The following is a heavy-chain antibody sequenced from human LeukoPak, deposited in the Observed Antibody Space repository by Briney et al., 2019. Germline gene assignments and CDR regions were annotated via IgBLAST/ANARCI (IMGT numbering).Heavy chain of an antibody. Sequence: GGSLRLSCAASGFTFSSYGMHWVRQAPGKGLEWVAVISYDGSNKYYADSVKGRFTISRDNSKNTLYLQMNSLRAEDTAVYYCATVRRWLQLWDAFDIWGQGTMVTVSS. D-gene: IGHD5-24*01. CDR2: ISYDGSNK. CDR3: ATVRRWLQLWDAFDI. V-gene: IGHV3-30*03. CDR1: GFTFSSYG. J-gene: IGHJ3*02.